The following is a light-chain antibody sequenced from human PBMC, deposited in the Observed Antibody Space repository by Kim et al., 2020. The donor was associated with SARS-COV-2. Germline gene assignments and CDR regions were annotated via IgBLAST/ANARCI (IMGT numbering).Light chain of an antibody. Sequence: DIQMTQSPSSLSASVGDRVTVTCRTSQGVSKYLNWYQQKPGQIPKLLIYAASNLQSGVPSRFSGSGSGTDFTLTINSLQPEDFATYYCQQSYSTPPTFGQGTKLEI. CDR2: AAS. CDR1: QGVSKY. V-gene: IGKV1-39*01. CDR3: QQSYSTPPT. J-gene: IGKJ2*01.